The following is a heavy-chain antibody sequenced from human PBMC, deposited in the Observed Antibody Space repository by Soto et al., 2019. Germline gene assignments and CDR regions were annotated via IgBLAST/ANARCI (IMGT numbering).Heavy chain of an antibody. V-gene: IGHV3-23*01. D-gene: IGHD3-9*01. J-gene: IGHJ4*02. CDR3: VRRVSGYYFDY. CDR1: GFTFSSYA. Sequence: PGGSLRLSCAASGFTFSSYAMNWVRQAPGKGLERVSAISGGSETTYYSDSVKGRFTISRDNSKNMLYLQMNSLRADDTAVYYCVRRVSGYYFDYWGQGTLVTVSS. CDR2: ISGGSETT.